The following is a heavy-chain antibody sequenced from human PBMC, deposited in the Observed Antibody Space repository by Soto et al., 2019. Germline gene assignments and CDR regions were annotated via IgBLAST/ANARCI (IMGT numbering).Heavy chain of an antibody. CDR1: GFTFNNAW. CDR3: TANTIDRGWGYF. J-gene: IGHJ3*01. CDR2: VKSSSYGGTA. V-gene: IGHV3-15*07. D-gene: IGHD2-15*01. Sequence: EVQLVESGGGLVKPGGSLRLSCAASGFTFNNAWMNWVRQAPGKGLEWVGRVKSSSYGGTADYAAPVKDRFIISRKDSIHTLHLHMNSLETEDTAVYYSTANTIDRGWGYFWGQGTMVTVSS.